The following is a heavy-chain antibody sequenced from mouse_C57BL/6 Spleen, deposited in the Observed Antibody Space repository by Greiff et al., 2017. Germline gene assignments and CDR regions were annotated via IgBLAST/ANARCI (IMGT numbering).Heavy chain of an antibody. J-gene: IGHJ1*03. D-gene: IGHD2-3*01. CDR2: IYPGDGDT. V-gene: IGHV1-82*01. CDR1: GYAFSSSW. CDR3: ARYWGGYYVWYFDV. Sequence: QVQLQQSGPELVKPGASVKISCKASGYAFSSSWMNWVKQRPGKGLEWIGRIYPGDGDTNYNGKFKGKATLTADKSSSTAYMQLSSLTSEDSAVYFGARYWGGYYVWYFDVWGTGTTVTVSS.